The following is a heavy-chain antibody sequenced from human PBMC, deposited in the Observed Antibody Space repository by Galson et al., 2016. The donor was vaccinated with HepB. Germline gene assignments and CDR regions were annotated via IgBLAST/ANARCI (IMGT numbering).Heavy chain of an antibody. CDR2: IESTGSPI. D-gene: IGHD2-15*01. Sequence: SLRLSCAASGFIFSTHNMNWVRQAPGKGLEWVSYIESTGSPIYYADSVKGRFIISRDNAKNSLDLQMNSLRDEDTAVYYCASDGGFGIHFDSWGLGTLVTVSS. V-gene: IGHV3-48*02. J-gene: IGHJ4*02. CDR1: GFIFSTHN. CDR3: ASDGGFGIHFDS.